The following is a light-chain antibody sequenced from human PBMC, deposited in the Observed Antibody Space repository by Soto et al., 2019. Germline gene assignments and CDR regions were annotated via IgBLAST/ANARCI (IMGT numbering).Light chain of an antibody. CDR3: QQYGKSPLT. J-gene: IGKJ4*01. V-gene: IGKV3-20*01. Sequence: EIVLTQSPGTLSLSPGERATLSCRASQSGSGSYLAWYQQKPGQAPRLLISGASRRATGIPDRFSGSGSGTDFTLTISSLEPEDFAVYYWQQYGKSPLTFGGGTKVEIK. CDR1: QSGSGSY. CDR2: GAS.